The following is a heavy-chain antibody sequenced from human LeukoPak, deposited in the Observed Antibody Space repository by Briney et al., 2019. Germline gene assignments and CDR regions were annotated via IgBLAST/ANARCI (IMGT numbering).Heavy chain of an antibody. CDR3: ARDHYEANYYYYYMDV. CDR2: ISSSSSTI. V-gene: IGHV3-48*04. Sequence: GGSLRLSCAASGFTFSSYSMNWVRQAPGKGLEWVSYISSSSSTIYYADSVKGRFTTSRDNAKNSLYLQMNSLRAEDTAVYYCARDHYEANYYYYYMDVWGKGTTVTVSS. J-gene: IGHJ6*03. D-gene: IGHD3-22*01. CDR1: GFTFSSYS.